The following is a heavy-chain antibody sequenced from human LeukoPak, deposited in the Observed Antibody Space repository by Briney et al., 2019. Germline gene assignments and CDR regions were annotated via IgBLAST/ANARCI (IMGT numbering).Heavy chain of an antibody. CDR3: ARSGWLGDAFDI. D-gene: IGHD6-19*01. V-gene: IGHV4-59*02. CDR2: IYYSGST. CDR1: GGSVSSYY. Sequence: SETLSLTCTVSGGSVSSYYWSWIRQPPGKGLEWIGYIYYSGSTNYNPSLKSRVTISVDTSKNQFSLKLSSVTAADMAVYYCARSGWLGDAFDIWGQATMVTVSS. J-gene: IGHJ3*02.